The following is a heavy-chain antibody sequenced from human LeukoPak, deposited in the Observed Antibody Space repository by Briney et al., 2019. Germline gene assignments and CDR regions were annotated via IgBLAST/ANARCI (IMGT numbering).Heavy chain of an antibody. CDR1: GGTFSSYA. CDR3: AGSSPRYGVDY. Sequence: ASVKVSCKASGGTFSSYAISWVRQAPGQGLEWMGRIIPILGIANYAQKFQGRVTITADKSTSTAYMELSSLRSEDTAVYYCAGSSPRYGVDYWGQGTLVTVSS. V-gene: IGHV1-69*04. J-gene: IGHJ4*02. CDR2: IIPILGIA. D-gene: IGHD6-13*01.